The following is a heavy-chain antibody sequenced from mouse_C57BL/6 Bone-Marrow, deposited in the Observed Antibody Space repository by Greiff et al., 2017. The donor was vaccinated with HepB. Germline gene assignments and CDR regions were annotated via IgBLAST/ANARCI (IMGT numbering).Heavy chain of an antibody. V-gene: IGHV5-4*01. Sequence: EVKLVESGGGLVKPGGSLKLSCAASGFTFSSYAMSWVRQTPEKRLEWVATISDGGSYTYYPDNVKGRFTISRDNAKNNQYMQMSHLKSEDTAMYYCARDWKDYAMDYWGQGTSVTVSS. J-gene: IGHJ4*01. CDR3: ARDWKDYAMDY. CDR1: GFTFSSYA. CDR2: ISDGGSYT.